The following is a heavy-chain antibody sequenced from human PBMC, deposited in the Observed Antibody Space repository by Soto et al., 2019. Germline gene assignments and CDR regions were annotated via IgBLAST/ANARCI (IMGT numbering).Heavy chain of an antibody. Sequence: RQTQSRGLEWLGRTYYRSKWYNDYGVSVKSRITISPDTSRNQFSVQLNSVTPDDTAVYYCAKAVAGSFDYWCQGTLVTVS. CDR2: TYYRSKWYN. J-gene: IGHJ4*02. D-gene: IGHD6-19*01. CDR3: AKAVAGSFDY. V-gene: IGHV6-1*01.